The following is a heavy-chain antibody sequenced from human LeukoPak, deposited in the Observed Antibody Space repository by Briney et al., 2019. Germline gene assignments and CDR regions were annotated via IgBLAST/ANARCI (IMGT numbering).Heavy chain of an antibody. CDR2: IYYSGST. CDR1: GDSISSYY. J-gene: IGHJ4*02. Sequence: SSETLSLTCTVSGDSISSYYWTWIRQPAGKGLEWIGSIYYSGSTYYNPSLKSRVTISVDTSKNQFSLKLSSVTAADTAVYYCARRVYSTDYFDYWGQGTLVTVSS. CDR3: ARRVYSTDYFDY. V-gene: IGHV4-59*05. D-gene: IGHD2-8*02.